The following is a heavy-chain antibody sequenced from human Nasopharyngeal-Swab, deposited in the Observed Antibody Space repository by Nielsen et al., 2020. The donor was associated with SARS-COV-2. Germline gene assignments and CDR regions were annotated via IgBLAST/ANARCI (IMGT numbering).Heavy chain of an antibody. Sequence: GGSLRLSCAASEFTFRTYAMSWVRQAPGKGLKWVSAIGGVGSPTFYADSVKGRFTISRDNSKNMLFLQMNSLTADDTAVYYCAKHSPHSPPGDRVFDYWGQGTLVTVSS. CDR1: EFTFRTYA. J-gene: IGHJ4*02. CDR3: AKHSPHSPPGDRVFDY. D-gene: IGHD7-27*01. CDR2: IGGVGSPT. V-gene: IGHV3-23*01.